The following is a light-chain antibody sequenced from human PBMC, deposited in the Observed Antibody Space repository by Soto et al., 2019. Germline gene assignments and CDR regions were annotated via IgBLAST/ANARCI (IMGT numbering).Light chain of an antibody. Sequence: DIQMTQSPSTLSASIGDRVTITCRASESIRTWLAWYQHKPGKAPKFLIYDASSLESGVPSRFSGSGSGTEFTLTISSLQSDDFATYYCQQYISAWTFGQGTKVDIK. CDR2: DAS. CDR1: ESIRTW. V-gene: IGKV1-5*01. J-gene: IGKJ1*01. CDR3: QQYISAWT.